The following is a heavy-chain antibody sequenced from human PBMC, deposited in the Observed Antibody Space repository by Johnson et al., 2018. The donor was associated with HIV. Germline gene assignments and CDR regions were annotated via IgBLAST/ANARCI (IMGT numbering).Heavy chain of an antibody. J-gene: IGHJ3*02. Sequence: VQLVESGGGVVQPGRSLRLSCAASGFTFSSYAMHWVRQAPGKGLEWVAVISYDGSNKYYADSVKGRFTISRDNSKNTLYLHMNSLRAEDTAVYYCAREREISRPFNIVLVVYAIAEWTHDAFDIWGQGTMVTVSS. CDR1: GFTFSSYA. CDR3: AREREISRPFNIVLVVYAIAEWTHDAFDI. V-gene: IGHV3-30*04. CDR2: ISYDGSNK. D-gene: IGHD2-8*02.